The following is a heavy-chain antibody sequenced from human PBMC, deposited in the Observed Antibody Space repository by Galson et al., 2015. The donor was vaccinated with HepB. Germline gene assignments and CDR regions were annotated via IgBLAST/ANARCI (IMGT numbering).Heavy chain of an antibody. J-gene: IGHJ4*02. V-gene: IGHV1-46*01. CDR2: INPSGGST. Sequence: SVKVSCKASGYTFTSYYMHWVRQAPGQGLEWMGIINPSGGSTSYAQKFQGRVTMTRDTSTSTVYMELSSLRSEDTAVYYCARGWGLGSSGWYMFDYWGQGTLVTVSS. CDR1: GYTFTSYY. D-gene: IGHD6-19*01. CDR3: ARGWGLGSSGWYMFDY.